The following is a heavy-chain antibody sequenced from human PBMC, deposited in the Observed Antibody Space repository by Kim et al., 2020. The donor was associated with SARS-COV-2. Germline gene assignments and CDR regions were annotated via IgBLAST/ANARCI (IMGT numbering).Heavy chain of an antibody. CDR1: GFTFSSYA. V-gene: IGHV3-23*01. D-gene: IGHD1-26*01. Sequence: GGSLRLSCAASGFTFSSYAMSWVRQAPGKGLEWVSAISGSGGSTYYADSVKGRFTISRDNSKNTLYLQMNSLRAEDTAVYYCAKDTVIVGATEIDYWGQGTLDTVSS. CDR2: ISGSGGST. CDR3: AKDTVIVGATEIDY. J-gene: IGHJ4*02.